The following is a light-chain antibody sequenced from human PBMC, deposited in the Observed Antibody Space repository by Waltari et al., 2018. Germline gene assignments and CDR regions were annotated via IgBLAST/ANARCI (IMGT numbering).Light chain of an antibody. Sequence: QSALTQPASVSGSPGQSITISCSGPAIDVGAYDFVSWYQQHPGKAPHLIIYEVSNRPSGISNRFSASKSGNTASLTISGLQAEDEADYYCSSYTTSSAPGVFGTGTRVTVL. CDR3: SSYTTSSAPGV. CDR1: AIDVGAYDF. V-gene: IGLV2-14*01. J-gene: IGLJ1*01. CDR2: EVS.